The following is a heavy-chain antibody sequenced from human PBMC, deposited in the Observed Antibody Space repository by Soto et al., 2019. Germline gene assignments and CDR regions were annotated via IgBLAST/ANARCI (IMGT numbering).Heavy chain of an antibody. J-gene: IGHJ3*02. CDR2: IYYSGST. Sequence: PSETLSLTCTVSGGSISSGGYYWSWIRQHPGKGLEWIGYIYYSGSTYYNPSLKSRVTISVDTSKNQFSLKLSSVTAADTAVYYCARDSYGDLTAFDIRGQGTMVTVSS. CDR3: ARDSYGDLTAFDI. V-gene: IGHV4-31*03. D-gene: IGHD5-18*01. CDR1: GGSISSGGYY.